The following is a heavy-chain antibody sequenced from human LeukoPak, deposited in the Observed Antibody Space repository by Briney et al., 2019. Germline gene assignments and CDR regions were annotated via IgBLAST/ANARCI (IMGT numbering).Heavy chain of an antibody. Sequence: GGSLRLSCAASGFTFDDYAMHWVRQAPGKGLEWVSGISWNSGSIGYADSVKGRFTISRDNAKNSLYLQMNSLRAEDTALYYCAKDSSNPRRITMIVVVHDAFDIWGQGTMVTVSS. D-gene: IGHD3-22*01. CDR1: GFTFDDYA. V-gene: IGHV3-9*01. CDR3: AKDSSNPRRITMIVVVHDAFDI. CDR2: ISWNSGSI. J-gene: IGHJ3*02.